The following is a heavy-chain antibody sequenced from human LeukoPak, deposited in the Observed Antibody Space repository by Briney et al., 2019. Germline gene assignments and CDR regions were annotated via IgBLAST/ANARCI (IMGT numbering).Heavy chain of an antibody. Sequence: PVKVSCKASGGTFSSYAISWVRQAPGQGLEWMGRIIPILGIANYAQKFQGRVTITADKSTSTAYMELSSLRSEDTAVYYCARAHCSDGSCYSADYWGQGTLVTVSS. CDR1: GGTFSSYA. V-gene: IGHV1-69*04. D-gene: IGHD2-15*01. J-gene: IGHJ4*02. CDR3: ARAHCSDGSCYSADY. CDR2: IIPILGIA.